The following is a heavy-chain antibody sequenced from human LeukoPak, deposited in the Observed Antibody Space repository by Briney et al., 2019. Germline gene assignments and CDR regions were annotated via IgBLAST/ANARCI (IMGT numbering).Heavy chain of an antibody. D-gene: IGHD4-23*01. CDR1: GGSISTGNYY. CDR2: IYYIGTT. CDR3: ARENDYGGNLAY. J-gene: IGHJ4*02. V-gene: IGHV4-39*07. Sequence: PSETLSLTCTVSGGSISTGNYYWGWIRQPPGEGLEWIGSIYYIGTTSYNPSLKSRVTMSADTSKNEFSLKLSSVTAADTAVYYCARENDYGGNLAYWGQGTLVTVSS.